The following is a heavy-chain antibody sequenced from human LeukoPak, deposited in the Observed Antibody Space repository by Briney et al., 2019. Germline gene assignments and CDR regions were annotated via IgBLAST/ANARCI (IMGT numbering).Heavy chain of an antibody. CDR3: ASLWELTMA. V-gene: IGHV3-48*03. J-gene: IGHJ5*02. Sequence: GGSLRLSCAASGFRFSNYEMDWVRQAPGKGLEWVSYISIGGDTRHYADSVKGRFTISRDNAKNPVYLQMNSLRAEDTAVYFCASLWELTMAWGQGTLVTVSS. CDR2: ISIGGDTR. CDR1: GFRFSNYE. D-gene: IGHD3-16*01.